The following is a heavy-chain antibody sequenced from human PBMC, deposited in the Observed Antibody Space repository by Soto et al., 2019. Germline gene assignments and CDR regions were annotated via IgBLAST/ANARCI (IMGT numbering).Heavy chain of an antibody. V-gene: IGHV3-49*03. Sequence: SLRLSCTASGFTFGDYAMSWFRQAPGKGLEWVGFIRSKAYGGTTEYAASVKGRFAISRDDSKSIAYLQMNSLKTEDTAVYYCTRDSLYDILTGYYPRAWGQGTLVTVSS. CDR2: IRSKAYGGTT. J-gene: IGHJ5*02. D-gene: IGHD3-9*01. CDR3: TRDSLYDILTGYYPRA. CDR1: GFTFGDYA.